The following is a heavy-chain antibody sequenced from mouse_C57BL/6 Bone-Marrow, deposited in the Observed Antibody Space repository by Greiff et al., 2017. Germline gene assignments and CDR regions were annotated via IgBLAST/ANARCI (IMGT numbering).Heavy chain of an antibody. D-gene: IGHD1-1*01. CDR1: GYTFTDYY. J-gene: IGHJ4*01. Sequence: QVQLQQSGPELVKPGASVKISCKASGYTFTDYYINWVKQRPGQGLEWIGWIFPGSGSTYYNEKFKGKATLTVDKSSSTAYMLLSSLTSGDSAVYVCARFGGSSYAMDYWGQGTSVTVSS. CDR2: IFPGSGST. V-gene: IGHV1-75*01. CDR3: ARFGGSSYAMDY.